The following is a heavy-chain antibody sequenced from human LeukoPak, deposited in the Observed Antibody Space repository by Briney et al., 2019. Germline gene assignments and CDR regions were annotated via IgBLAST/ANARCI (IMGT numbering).Heavy chain of an antibody. V-gene: IGHV1-69*05. CDR3: ARGRDTAMVTGDY. J-gene: IGHJ4*02. CDR1: GGTFSSYA. D-gene: IGHD5-18*01. CDR2: IIPISGTA. Sequence: ASVKVSCKASGGTFSSYAISWVRQAPGQGLEWMVRIIPISGTANYAQKFQGRVTITTDESTSTAYMELSSLRSEDTAVYYCARGRDTAMVTGDYWGQGTLVTVSS.